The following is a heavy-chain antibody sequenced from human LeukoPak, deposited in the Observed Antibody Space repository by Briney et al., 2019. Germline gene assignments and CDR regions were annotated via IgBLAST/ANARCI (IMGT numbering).Heavy chain of an antibody. Sequence: PGGSLRLSSTASGYTFSGYAMSWVRQAPGKGLEWVSVISVSGCSTYYADSVKGRFTISRDNSKNTLYLQMNSLRAEDTAVYYCAPRRGSGYYPSPFFGYWGQGTLVTVSS. J-gene: IGHJ4*02. CDR2: ISVSGCST. D-gene: IGHD3-3*01. CDR3: APRRGSGYYPSPFFGY. V-gene: IGHV3-23*01. CDR1: GYTFSGYA.